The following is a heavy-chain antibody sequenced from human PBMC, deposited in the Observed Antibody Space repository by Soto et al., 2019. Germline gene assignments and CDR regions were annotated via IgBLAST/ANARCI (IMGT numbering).Heavy chain of an antibody. Sequence: GASVKVSCKASGYTFTGYYMHWVRQSPGQGLEWMGWINPNSGGTNYAQKFQGWVTMTRDTSISTAYMEPSRLRSDDTAVYYCARDPAGFLLVGATKIMYGMDVWGQGTTVTVSS. CDR3: ARDPAGFLLVGATKIMYGMDV. J-gene: IGHJ6*02. V-gene: IGHV1-2*04. CDR1: GYTFTGYY. CDR2: INPNSGGT. D-gene: IGHD1-26*01.